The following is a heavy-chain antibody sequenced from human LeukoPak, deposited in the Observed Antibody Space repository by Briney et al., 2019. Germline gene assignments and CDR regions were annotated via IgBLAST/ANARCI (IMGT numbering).Heavy chain of an antibody. J-gene: IGHJ4*02. D-gene: IGHD6-19*01. V-gene: IGHV3-23*01. CDR3: AARIAVAGTISFDY. Sequence: PGGSLRLSCAASGFTFSSYVMSWVRQAPGKGLEWVSAISGSGGSTYFPDSVKGRFTISRDNSKNTLFLQMNSLRAEDTAVYYCAARIAVAGTISFDYWGQGTLVTVSS. CDR2: ISGSGGST. CDR1: GFTFSSYV.